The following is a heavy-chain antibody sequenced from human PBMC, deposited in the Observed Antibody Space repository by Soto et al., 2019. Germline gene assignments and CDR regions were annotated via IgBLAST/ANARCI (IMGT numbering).Heavy chain of an antibody. CDR2: ISARGSI. CDR3: TRGDGDYAEGAFDI. J-gene: IGHJ3*02. V-gene: IGHV4-31*03. D-gene: IGHD2-21*02. CDR1: GVSITSGDNY. Sequence: QVRLQESGPGLVKPSQTLTLTCTVSGVSITSGDNYWTWIRQRPGEGLYWIGFISARGSIDYNPSLNGRLLISSDTSQNQFSLKVHSVTAADTAMYYCTRGDGDYAEGAFDIWGQGTMVTVSS.